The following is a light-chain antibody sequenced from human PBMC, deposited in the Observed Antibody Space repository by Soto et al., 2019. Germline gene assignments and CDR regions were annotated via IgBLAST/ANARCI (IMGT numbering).Light chain of an antibody. CDR2: DVS. CDR3: SSYTWSSTLYVV. CDR1: SSDVGGYNY. J-gene: IGLJ2*01. V-gene: IGLV2-14*01. Sequence: QSALTQPASVSGSPGQSITISCTGTSSDVGGYNYVSWYQQHPGKAPKLMIYDVSNRPSGVSNRFSGSKSGNTASLTISGLQAEDEADYYCSSYTWSSTLYVVFAGGTKLTVL.